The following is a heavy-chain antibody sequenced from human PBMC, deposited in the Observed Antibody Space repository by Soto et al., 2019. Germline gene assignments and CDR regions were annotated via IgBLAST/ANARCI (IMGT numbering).Heavy chain of an antibody. D-gene: IGHD1-26*01. CDR3: ARDPPDFNSGFDS. V-gene: IGHV6-1*01. J-gene: IGHJ4*02. Sequence: PSQTLSLTCAICGDSVSNNGATWNWIRQSPSRGLEWLGRAYYRSRWQYDYAPSVRSRITIDPDTSKNHFSLQLSSVTPEDTAVYYCARDPPDFNSGFDSWGQGSLVTVSS. CDR2: AYYRSRWQY. CDR1: GDSVSNNGAT.